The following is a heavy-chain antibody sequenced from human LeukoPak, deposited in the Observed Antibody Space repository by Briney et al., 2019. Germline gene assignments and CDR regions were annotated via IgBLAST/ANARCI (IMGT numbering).Heavy chain of an antibody. V-gene: IGHV1-69*05. CDR3: ASRANWGNYYYYYMDV. J-gene: IGHJ6*03. CDR2: IIPIFGTA. D-gene: IGHD7-27*01. Sequence: SVKVSCKASGGTFSSYAISWVRQAPGQGLEWMGGIIPIFGTANYAQKFQGRATITTDESTSTAYMELSSLRSEDTAVYYCASRANWGNYYYYYMDVWGKGTTVTVSS. CDR1: GGTFSSYA.